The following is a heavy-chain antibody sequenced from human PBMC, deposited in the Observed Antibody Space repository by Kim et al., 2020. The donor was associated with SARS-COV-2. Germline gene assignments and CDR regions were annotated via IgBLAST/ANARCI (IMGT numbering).Heavy chain of an antibody. CDR3: AREFSSWSGSYYDILTGYYCGQCCPFDY. CDR1: GFTFSSYS. V-gene: IGHV3-48*02. J-gene: IGHJ4*02. CDR2: ISSSSSTI. Sequence: GGSLRLSCAASGFTFSSYSMNWVRQAPGKGLEWVSYISSSSSTIYYADSVKGRFTISRDNAKNSLYLQMNSLRDEDTAVYYCAREFSSWSGSYYDILTGYYCGQCCPFDYWGQGTLVTVSS. D-gene: IGHD3-9*01.